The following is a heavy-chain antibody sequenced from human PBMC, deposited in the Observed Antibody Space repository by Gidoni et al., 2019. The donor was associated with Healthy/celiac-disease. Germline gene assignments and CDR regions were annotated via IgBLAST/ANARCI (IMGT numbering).Heavy chain of an antibody. CDR2: ISWNSGSI. CDR3: AKDRITMVQGNAFDI. D-gene: IGHD3-10*01. Sequence: EVQLVESGGGLVQPGRSLRLSWAASGFTFDDYAMHWVRQAPGKGVGGVSGISWNSGSIGYADSVKGRFTISRDNAKNSLYLQMNSLRAEDTALYYCAKDRITMVQGNAFDIWGQGTMVTVSS. J-gene: IGHJ3*02. CDR1: GFTFDDYA. V-gene: IGHV3-9*01.